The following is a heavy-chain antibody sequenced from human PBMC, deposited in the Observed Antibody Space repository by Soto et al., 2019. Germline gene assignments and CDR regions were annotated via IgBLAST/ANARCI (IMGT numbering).Heavy chain of an antibody. V-gene: IGHV4-30-2*01. Sequence: SETLSLTCAVSCGSISSGGYSWSWIRQPPGKGLEWIGYIYHSGSTYYNPSLKSRVTISVDRSKNQFSLKLSSVTAADTAVYYCARVIVATMTFDYWGQGTLVTVSS. D-gene: IGHD5-12*01. J-gene: IGHJ4*02. CDR2: IYHSGST. CDR3: ARVIVATMTFDY. CDR1: CGSISSGGYS.